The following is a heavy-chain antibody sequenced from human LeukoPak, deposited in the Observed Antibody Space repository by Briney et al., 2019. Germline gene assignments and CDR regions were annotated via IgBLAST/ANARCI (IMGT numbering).Heavy chain of an antibody. CDR2: INSDGSST. D-gene: IGHD5-18*01. V-gene: IGHV3-74*01. J-gene: IGHJ4*02. Sequence: GGSLRLSCAASGFTFSSYWMHWVRQAPGKGLVWVSRINSDGSSTSYADSVKGRFTISRDNSKNTLYLQMNSLRAEDTAVYYCASGGRQYSYGSFDYWGQGTLVTVSS. CDR3: ASGGRQYSYGSFDY. CDR1: GFTFSSYW.